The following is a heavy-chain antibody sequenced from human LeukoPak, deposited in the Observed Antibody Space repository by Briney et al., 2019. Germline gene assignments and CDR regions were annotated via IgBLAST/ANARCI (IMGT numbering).Heavy chain of an antibody. Sequence: SETLSLTCTVSGVSISSSTYYWGWIRQPPGKRLEWIGSIYYRGSTYYNPSLKSRVTISADTSKNQFSLKLRSVTAADTAVYYCARHDSSGPCNAFDIWGQGTMVTVSS. CDR2: IYYRGST. J-gene: IGHJ3*02. CDR1: GVSISSSTYY. CDR3: ARHDSSGPCNAFDI. V-gene: IGHV4-39*01. D-gene: IGHD3-22*01.